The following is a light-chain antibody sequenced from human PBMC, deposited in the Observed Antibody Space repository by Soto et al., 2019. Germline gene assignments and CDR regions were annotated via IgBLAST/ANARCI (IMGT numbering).Light chain of an antibody. CDR3: CSFTSGNTAYV. Sequence: QSVLTQPGSESGSPGQSITISRPGTSGDVGAYNYVSWYQQHPGKAPKLMIYEVTNRPSGVSTRFSGSKSGNTASLAISGLQAEDEADYYCCSFTSGNTAYVFGTGTKVTVL. CDR1: SGDVGAYNY. J-gene: IGLJ1*01. CDR2: EVT. V-gene: IGLV2-14*01.